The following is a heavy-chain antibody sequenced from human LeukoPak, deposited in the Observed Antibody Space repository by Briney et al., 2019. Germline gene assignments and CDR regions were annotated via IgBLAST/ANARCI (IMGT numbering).Heavy chain of an antibody. D-gene: IGHD3-3*01. Sequence: PSETLSLTCTVSGYSISSGYYWGWIRQPPGKGLEWIGSIYHSGSTYYNPSLKSRVTISVDTAKNQFSLKLSSVTAADTAVYYCARGQGGQRGNYYDFWSGYSYHFDYWGQGTLVTVSS. CDR3: ARGQGGQRGNYYDFWSGYSYHFDY. V-gene: IGHV4-38-2*02. CDR1: GYSISSGYY. CDR2: IYHSGST. J-gene: IGHJ4*02.